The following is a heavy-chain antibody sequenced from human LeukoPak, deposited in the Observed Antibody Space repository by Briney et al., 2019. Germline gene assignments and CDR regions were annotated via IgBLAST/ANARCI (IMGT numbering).Heavy chain of an antibody. V-gene: IGHV1-24*01. CDR2: FDPEDGET. Sequence: ASVKVSCKASGYTFTDYYMHWVRQAPGKGLEWMGGFDPEDGETIYAQKFQGRVTMTEDTSTDTAYMELSSLRSEDTAVYYCATDLLGIAVAGTGRWGQGTLVTVSS. D-gene: IGHD6-19*01. J-gene: IGHJ4*02. CDR1: GYTFTDYY. CDR3: ATDLLGIAVAGTGR.